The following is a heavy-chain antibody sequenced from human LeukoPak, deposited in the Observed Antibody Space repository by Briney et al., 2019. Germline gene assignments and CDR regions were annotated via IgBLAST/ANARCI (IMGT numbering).Heavy chain of an antibody. D-gene: IGHD2-15*01. CDR1: GYTFTGYY. CDR2: INPNSGGT. V-gene: IGHV1-2*02. CDR3: ARDNYCSGGSCYIPYYYYYMDV. Sequence: GASVKVSCKASGYTFTGYYMHWVRQAPGQGLEWMGWINPNSGGTNYAQKLQGRVTMTRDTSISTAYMELSRLRSDDTAVYYCARDNYCSGGSCYIPYYYYYMDVWGKGTTVTVSS. J-gene: IGHJ6*03.